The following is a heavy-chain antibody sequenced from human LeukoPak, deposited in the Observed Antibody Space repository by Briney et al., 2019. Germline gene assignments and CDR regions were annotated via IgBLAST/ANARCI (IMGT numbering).Heavy chain of an antibody. CDR2: IRTKTHGGTT. CDR3: TRHEAGHNWFDP. Sequence: GGSLRLSCAASGFTFSSYSMNWVRQAPGEGLEWIGFIRTKTHGGTTEYAASVKGRFTISRDDSISIAYLQMNSLKSEDTAVYYCTRHEAGHNWFDPWGQGTLVTVSS. D-gene: IGHD6-13*01. CDR1: GFTFSSYS. J-gene: IGHJ5*02. V-gene: IGHV3-49*04.